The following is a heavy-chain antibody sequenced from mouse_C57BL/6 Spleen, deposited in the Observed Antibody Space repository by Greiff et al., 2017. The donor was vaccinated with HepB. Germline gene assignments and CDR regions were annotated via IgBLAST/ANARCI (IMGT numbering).Heavy chain of an antibody. J-gene: IGHJ2*01. CDR1: GYTFTGFW. CDR2: ILPGSGST. CDR3: ARGPFDY. V-gene: IGHV1-9*01. Sequence: QVQLKQSGAELMKPGASVKLSCKATGYTFTGFWIEWVKQRPGHGLEWIGEILPGSGSTNFNEKLKVKSTFTADTSSNTVYMQLSSLTTEDSAIYYCARGPFDYWGQGTTLTVSS.